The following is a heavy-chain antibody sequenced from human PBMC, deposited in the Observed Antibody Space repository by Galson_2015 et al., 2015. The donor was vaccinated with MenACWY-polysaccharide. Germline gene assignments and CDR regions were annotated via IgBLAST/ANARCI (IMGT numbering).Heavy chain of an antibody. CDR2: VKPSGGHP. V-gene: IGHV1-46*01. CDR1: GYTFTNYY. Sequence: SVKVSCKASGYTFTNYYIHWVRQAPGLGFEWMGVVKPSGGHPIQEQKFQGRVTMTSETSTSTVYMEVRSLRAEDTAVYYCAKAGGKGGDRAPGAWGQGTLVTVSS. J-gene: IGHJ4*02. D-gene: IGHD2-21*02. CDR3: AKAGGKGGDRAPGA.